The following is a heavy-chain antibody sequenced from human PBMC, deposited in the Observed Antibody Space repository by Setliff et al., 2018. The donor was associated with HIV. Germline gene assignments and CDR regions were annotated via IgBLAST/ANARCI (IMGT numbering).Heavy chain of an antibody. CDR3: AREDGITALFDY. CDR2: IYYSGST. V-gene: IGHV4-59*11. D-gene: IGHD5-18*01. Sequence: SETLSLTCTVSGGSISSHYWSWIRQPPGKGLEWIGYIYYSGSTNYNPSLKSRVTISVDTSKNQFSLKLSSVTAADTATYYCAREDGITALFDYWGQGTLVTVSS. CDR1: GGSISSHY. J-gene: IGHJ4*02.